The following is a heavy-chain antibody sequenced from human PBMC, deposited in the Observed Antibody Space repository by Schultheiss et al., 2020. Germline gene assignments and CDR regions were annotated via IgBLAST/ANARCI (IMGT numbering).Heavy chain of an antibody. CDR2: INSDGSST. Sequence: GGSLRLSCAASGFTFSSYWMHWVRQAPGKGLVWVSRINSDGSSTSYADSVKGRFTISRDNSKNTLFLQMNSLRVEDTAVYYCARFGGSSDIDIDYWGQGTLVTGYS. D-gene: IGHD1-26*01. CDR3: ARFGGSSDIDIDY. J-gene: IGHJ4*02. V-gene: IGHV3-74*01. CDR1: GFTFSSYW.